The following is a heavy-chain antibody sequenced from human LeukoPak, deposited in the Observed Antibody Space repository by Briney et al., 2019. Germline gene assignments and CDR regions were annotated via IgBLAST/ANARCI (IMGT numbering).Heavy chain of an antibody. D-gene: IGHD4-17*01. J-gene: IGHJ4*02. CDR1: GFTFSSYA. CDR3: ARAGNTVTDY. V-gene: IGHV3-53*01. CDR2: IYSGGST. Sequence: GGSLRLSCAASGFTFSSYAMSWVRQAPGKGLEWVSVIYSGGSTYYADSVKGRFTISRDNSKNTLYLQMNSLRAEDTAVYYCARAGNTVTDYWGQGTLVTVSS.